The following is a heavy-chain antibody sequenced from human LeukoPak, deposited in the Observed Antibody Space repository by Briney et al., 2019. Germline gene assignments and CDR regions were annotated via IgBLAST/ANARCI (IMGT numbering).Heavy chain of an antibody. CDR2: IYYSGST. D-gene: IGHD6-13*01. Sequence: SETLSLTCTVSGGSISSSSYYWGWIRQPPGRGLEWIGSIYYSGSTYYNPSLKSRVTISVDTSKDQFSLKLSSVTAADTAVYYCARHSVYSSSWYVDYWGQGTLVSVSS. V-gene: IGHV4-39*07. CDR3: ARHSVYSSSWYVDY. J-gene: IGHJ4*02. CDR1: GGSISSSSYY.